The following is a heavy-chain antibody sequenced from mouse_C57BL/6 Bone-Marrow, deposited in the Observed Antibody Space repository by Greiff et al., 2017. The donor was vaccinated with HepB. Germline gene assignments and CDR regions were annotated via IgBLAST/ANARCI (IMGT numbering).Heavy chain of an antibody. D-gene: IGHD2-2*01. J-gene: IGHJ2*01. Sequence: QVQLQQSGAELVRPGASVTLSCKASGYTFTDYEMHWVKQTPVHGLEWIGAIDPETGGTAYNQKFKGKAILTADKSSSTAYMQLSSLTSEDSAVYYCARGGGYDGYWGQGTTLTVSS. CDR1: GYTFTDYE. V-gene: IGHV1-15*01. CDR3: ARGGGYDGY. CDR2: IDPETGGT.